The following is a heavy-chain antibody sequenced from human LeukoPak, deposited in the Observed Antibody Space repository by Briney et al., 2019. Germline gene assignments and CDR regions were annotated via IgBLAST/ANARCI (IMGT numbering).Heavy chain of an antibody. D-gene: IGHD6-19*01. V-gene: IGHV1-69*06. CDR2: IIPIFGTA. CDR3: AREGDSSGWYSFDY. CDR1: GGTFSSYA. J-gene: IGHJ4*02. Sequence: SVKVSCEASGGTFSSYAISWVRQAPGQGLEWVGGIIPIFGTANYAQKFQGRVTITADKSTSTAYMELSSLRSEDTAVYYCAREGDSSGWYSFDYWGQGTLVTVSS.